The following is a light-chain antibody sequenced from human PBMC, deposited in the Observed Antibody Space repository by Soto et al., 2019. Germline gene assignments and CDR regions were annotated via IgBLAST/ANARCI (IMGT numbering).Light chain of an antibody. J-gene: IGKJ4*01. CDR1: QGISSW. V-gene: IGKV1-12*01. CDR2: AAS. CDR3: QQTTSFPLT. Sequence: DIQMTPSPSFVSASVGDRVTITCRASQGISSWLAWYQHRPGRAPKLLIHAASNLESGVPSRFSGSGSGTDFTLTISSLQPEDFATYYCQQTTSFPLTFGGGTKVEIK.